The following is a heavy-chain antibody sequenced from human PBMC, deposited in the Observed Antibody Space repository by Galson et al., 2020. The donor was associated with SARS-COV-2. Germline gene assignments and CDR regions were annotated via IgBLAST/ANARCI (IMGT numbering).Heavy chain of an antibody. V-gene: IGHV3-43*01. Sequence: GESLKISCSASGITFDEHTMHLVRQAPGKGLEWVSLISWYGARTSYADAVKGRFTIPRDNSKNSLYLQMNSLRSVDTALYYCARSTSNAFDIWGQGTLGAVSS. CDR3: ARSTSNAFDI. D-gene: IGHD2-2*01. J-gene: IGHJ3*02. CDR1: GITFDEHT. CDR2: ISWYGART.